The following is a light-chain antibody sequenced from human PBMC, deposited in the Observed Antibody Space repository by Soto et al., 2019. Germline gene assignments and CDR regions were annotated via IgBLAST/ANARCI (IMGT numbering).Light chain of an antibody. CDR3: QQSYRTPRIT. Sequence: DIQMTQSPSSLSASVGDRVTITCRASQSISSYLNWYQQKPGKAPKILIYAASSLQSGVPSRFSGSGSGTDFTLTISSLQPEDFATYYCQQSYRTPRITFGQGTRLEIK. CDR1: QSISSY. CDR2: AAS. J-gene: IGKJ5*01. V-gene: IGKV1-39*01.